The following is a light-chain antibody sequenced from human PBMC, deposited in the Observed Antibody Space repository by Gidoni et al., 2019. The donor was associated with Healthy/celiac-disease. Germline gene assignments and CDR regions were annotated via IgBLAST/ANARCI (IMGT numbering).Light chain of an antibody. Sequence: DSQLTKSPSTLSASVGDRVTITCRASQIISSWLAWYQQKPGTAPKLLIYKASSLESGVPSRFRGSGSVTEFTLTISSLQPDYFATYYCQQYNSYTWTFGQGTKVEIK. J-gene: IGKJ1*01. CDR1: QIISSW. CDR2: KAS. V-gene: IGKV1-5*03. CDR3: QQYNSYTWT.